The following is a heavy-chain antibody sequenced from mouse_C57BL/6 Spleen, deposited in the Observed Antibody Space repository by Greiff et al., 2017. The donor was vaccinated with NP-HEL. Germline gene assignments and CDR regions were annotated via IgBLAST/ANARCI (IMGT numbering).Heavy chain of an antibody. CDR3: ARYPYYDYDKGYFDV. CDR2: INPSRGYP. CDR1: GYTFTSYT. D-gene: IGHD2-4*01. V-gene: IGHV1-4*01. J-gene: IGHJ1*03. Sequence: QVQLQPSGAELARPGASVKMSCKASGYTFTSYTMHWVKQRPGPGLEWIGYINPSRGYPKYNQKFKDKATLTADKSSSTAYMQLSSLTSEDSAVYYCARYPYYDYDKGYFDVWGTGTPVTVSS.